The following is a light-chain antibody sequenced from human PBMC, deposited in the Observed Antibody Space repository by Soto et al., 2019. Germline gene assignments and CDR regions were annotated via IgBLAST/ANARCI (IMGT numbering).Light chain of an antibody. CDR1: QGISSY. CDR2: KAS. J-gene: IGKJ1*01. CDR3: QQFWT. V-gene: IGKV1-8*01. Sequence: IRITQSPSSLSSSTLERFTITCRASQGISSYLAWYQQKPGKAPKLLIYKASSLESGVPSRFSGSGSGTEFTLTISSLQPDDFATYYCQQFWTFGQGTKVDIK.